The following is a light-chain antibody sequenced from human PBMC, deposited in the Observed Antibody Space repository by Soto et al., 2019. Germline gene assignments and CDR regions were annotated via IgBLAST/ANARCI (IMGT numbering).Light chain of an antibody. CDR3: QQSHGIPYN. V-gene: IGKV1-39*01. Sequence: DIQMTQSPSSLSSSVGYRVTITCRASQTISTYLNWYQQKPGKAPKLLIYAASTLQSGFPSRFSGSGSGTDFTLTINSLQPEDFATYYCQQSHGIPYNFGQGTKLEIK. CDR1: QTISTY. J-gene: IGKJ2*01. CDR2: AAS.